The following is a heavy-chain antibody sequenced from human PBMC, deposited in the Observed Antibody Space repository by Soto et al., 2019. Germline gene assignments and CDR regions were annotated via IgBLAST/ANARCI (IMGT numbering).Heavy chain of an antibody. CDR2: IIPIIGIA. V-gene: IGHV1-69*02. CDR3: ASADFWSGYYKEIDY. CDR1: GGTFSSYT. J-gene: IGHJ4*02. Sequence: QVQLVQSGAEVKKPGSSVKVSCKASGGTFSSYTISWVRQAPGQGLEWMGRIIPIIGIANYAQKFQGRVTITADKSTSTAYMELSSLRSEDTAVYYCASADFWSGYYKEIDYWGQGTLVTVSS. D-gene: IGHD3-3*01.